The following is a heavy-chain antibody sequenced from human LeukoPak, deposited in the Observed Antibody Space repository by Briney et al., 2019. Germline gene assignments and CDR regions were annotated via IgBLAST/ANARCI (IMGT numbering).Heavy chain of an antibody. CDR3: ARDLRGIDTFDY. Sequence: SVKVSCKASGGTFSSYAISWVRQAPGQGLEWMGGIIPIFGTANYAQKFQGSVTITADESTSTAYMELSSLRSEDTAVYYCARDLRGIDTFDYWGQGTLVTVSS. V-gene: IGHV1-69*13. CDR2: IIPIFGTA. J-gene: IGHJ4*02. D-gene: IGHD5-12*01. CDR1: GGTFSSYA.